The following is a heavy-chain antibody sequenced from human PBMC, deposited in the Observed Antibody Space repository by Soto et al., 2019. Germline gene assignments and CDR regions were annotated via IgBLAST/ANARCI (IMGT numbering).Heavy chain of an antibody. J-gene: IGHJ5*02. CDR3: ARYHFGELSLRTLNWFDP. D-gene: IGHD3-10*01. CDR1: GGSFSGYY. CDR2: INHSGST. V-gene: IGHV4-34*01. Sequence: PSETLSLTCAVYGGSFSGYYWSWIRQPPGKGLEWIGEINHSGSTNYNPSLKSRVTISVDTSKNQFSLKLSSVTAADTAVYYFARYHFGELSLRTLNWFDPWGQGTLVTVSS.